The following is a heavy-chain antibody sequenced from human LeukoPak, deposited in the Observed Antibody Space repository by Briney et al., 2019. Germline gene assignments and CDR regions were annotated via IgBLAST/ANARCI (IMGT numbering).Heavy chain of an antibody. J-gene: IGHJ3*01. CDR2: ISGSAVIT. V-gene: IGHV3-23*01. CDR1: GWTFINFG. Sequence: GGTLRLSCAASGWTFINFGLTWARKAPGKGLNWFSAISGSAVITFYADSAKGRFTISRDNSKNTLYLQMNSLRAEDTALYYCAKSRLSGINDAFDFWGQGTMVTVSS. CDR3: AKSRLSGINDAFDF. D-gene: IGHD3-3*01.